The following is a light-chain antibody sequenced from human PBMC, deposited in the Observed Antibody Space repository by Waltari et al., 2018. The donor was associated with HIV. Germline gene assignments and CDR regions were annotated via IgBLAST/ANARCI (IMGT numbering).Light chain of an antibody. V-gene: IGLV2-8*01. CDR2: EVS. Sequence: QSALTQPPSASGSPGQSVTISCTGTSSDVGGYNYVSWYQQHPGKAPKLMIYEVSKRPSGVPDRFSGLQAEDEADYYCSSYAGSNNLLFGGGTKLTVL. CDR1: SSDVGGYNY. J-gene: IGLJ2*01. CDR3: SSYAGSNNLL.